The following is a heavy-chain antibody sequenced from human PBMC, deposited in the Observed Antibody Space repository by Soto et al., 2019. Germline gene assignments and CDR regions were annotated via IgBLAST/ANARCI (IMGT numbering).Heavy chain of an antibody. J-gene: IGHJ4*02. Sequence: GGSLRLSCAASGFTVSGNYMTWVRQAPGKGLEWVSILYSGGPTYYADSVKGRFTISRDNAKNSLYLQMNSLRVEDTAVYYCARDFIVGAPDYFDYWGQGTLVTVSS. CDR3: ARDFIVGAPDYFDY. CDR1: GFTVSGNY. CDR2: LYSGGPT. V-gene: IGHV3-53*01. D-gene: IGHD1-26*01.